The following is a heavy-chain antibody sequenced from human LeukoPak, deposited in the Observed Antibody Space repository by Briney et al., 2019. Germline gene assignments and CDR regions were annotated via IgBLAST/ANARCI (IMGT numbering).Heavy chain of an antibody. J-gene: IGHJ4*02. D-gene: IGHD5-24*01. CDR3: ARGDGYNFFDY. CDR1: GFTVSRNY. V-gene: IGHV3-66*01. Sequence: TGGSLRLSCAASGFTVSRNYMSWIRQAPGKGLEWVSVFYIDGNTYYADSVKGRFTISRDSSKNTMYLQVNSLRAEDTAVYYCARGDGYNFFDYWGQGTLVTVSS. CDR2: FYIDGNT.